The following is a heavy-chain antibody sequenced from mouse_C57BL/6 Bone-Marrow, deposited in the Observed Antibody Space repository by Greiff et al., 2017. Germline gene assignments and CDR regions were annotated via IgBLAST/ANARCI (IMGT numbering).Heavy chain of an antibody. Sequence: QVQLQQSGPGLVQPSQSLSITCTVSGFSLTSYGVHWVRQSPGKGLEWLGVIWSGGSTDYNAAFISRLSISKDNSKSQVFFKMNSLQADDTAIYYCARKGGNYAYFDVWGTGTTVTVSS. CDR1: GFSLTSYG. V-gene: IGHV2-2*01. D-gene: IGHD2-1*01. CDR2: IWSGGST. J-gene: IGHJ1*03. CDR3: ARKGGNYAYFDV.